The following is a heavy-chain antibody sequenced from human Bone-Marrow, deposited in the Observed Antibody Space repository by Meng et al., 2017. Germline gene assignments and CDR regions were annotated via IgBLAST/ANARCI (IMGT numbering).Heavy chain of an antibody. Sequence: QLQLPQVGAGLMQPSETHPLTCRVYGGSFRGYFWAWIRQPPGKGLEWIGEINHRGSTNYNPSLKSRVTISVDTSKSQVSLNLSSVTAADTAVYYCARQKFSYGLGPPAYWGQGTLVTVSS. D-gene: IGHD5-18*01. J-gene: IGHJ4*02. CDR2: INHRGST. CDR3: ARQKFSYGLGPPAY. V-gene: IGHV4-34*01. CDR1: GGSFRGYF.